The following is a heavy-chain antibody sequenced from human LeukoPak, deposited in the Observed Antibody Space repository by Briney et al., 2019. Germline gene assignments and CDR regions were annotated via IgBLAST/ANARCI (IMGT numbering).Heavy chain of an antibody. CDR3: AKVKSILRWYFDY. CDR1: GFTFSSFA. V-gene: IGHV3-30-3*01. J-gene: IGHJ4*02. D-gene: IGHD4-23*01. Sequence: QPGGSLRPSCAAPGFTFSSFAMNWVGQAPAKGLEWVAVISYDGSNKYYADSVKGRFTISRDNSKNTLYLQMNSLRAEDTAVYYCAKVKSILRWYFDYWGQGTLVTVSS. CDR2: ISYDGSNK.